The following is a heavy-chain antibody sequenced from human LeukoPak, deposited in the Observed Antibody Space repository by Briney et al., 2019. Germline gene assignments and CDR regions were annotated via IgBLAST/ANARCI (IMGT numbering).Heavy chain of an antibody. D-gene: IGHD3-10*01. CDR2: INPNSCGT. Sequence: GASVKVSCKASGYTFTGYYMHWVRQAPGQGLEWMGWINPNSCGTNYPQKFQVRVTMTRDTSISTAYMELSRLRSDDTAVYYCARDRGGLLWFGDDPLGYYYYYMDVWGKGTTVTVSS. CDR1: GYTFTGYY. CDR3: ARDRGGLLWFGDDPLGYYYYYMDV. V-gene: IGHV1-2*02. J-gene: IGHJ6*03.